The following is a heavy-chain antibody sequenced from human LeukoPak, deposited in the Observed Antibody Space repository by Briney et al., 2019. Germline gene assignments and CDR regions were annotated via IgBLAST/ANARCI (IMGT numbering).Heavy chain of an antibody. V-gene: IGHV5-51*01. Sequence: GGSLETPRKGLGYSFTRQWNGWVPQLPGKGLEWMGIIYPGEYDTRYSTFIQGQVTISADKPISTAYLQWSSLKASDTAMYYCARHQTDFFAGYSSGGSYFDYWGQGTLVTVSS. D-gene: IGHD6-19*01. J-gene: IGHJ4*02. CDR1: GYSFTRQW. CDR2: IYPGEYDT. CDR3: ARHQTDFFAGYSSGGSYFDY.